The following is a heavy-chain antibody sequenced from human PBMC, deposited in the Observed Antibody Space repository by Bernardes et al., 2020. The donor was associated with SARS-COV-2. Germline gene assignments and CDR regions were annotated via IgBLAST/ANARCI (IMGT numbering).Heavy chain of an antibody. V-gene: IGHV3-30*18. D-gene: IGHD3-10*01. CDR3: AKATIWFGDYYYYGMDV. J-gene: IGHJ6*02. CDR2: ISYDGSNK. Sequence: GGSLRLSRAASGFTFSSYGMHWVRQAPGKGLEWVAVISYDGSNKYYADSVKGRFTISRDNSKNTLYLQMNSLRAEDTAVYYCAKATIWFGDYYYYGMDVWGQGTTVTVSS. CDR1: GFTFSSYG.